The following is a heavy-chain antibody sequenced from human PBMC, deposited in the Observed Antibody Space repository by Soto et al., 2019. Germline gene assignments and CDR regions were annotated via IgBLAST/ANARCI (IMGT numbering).Heavy chain of an antibody. CDR2: IFYSGDT. D-gene: IGHD6-13*01. Sequence: SETLSLTCSVSGDSLRNHYWSWIRQPPGSRLEWLGHIFYSGDTSSYNPSLKSRVSMSVDTSKNQFSLKLRSVSAADSAVYYCARSAPYSSDWYGTPNDAFDIWGQGTMVTVS. CDR3: ARSAPYSSDWYGTPNDAFDI. V-gene: IGHV4-59*08. CDR1: GDSLRNHY. J-gene: IGHJ3*02.